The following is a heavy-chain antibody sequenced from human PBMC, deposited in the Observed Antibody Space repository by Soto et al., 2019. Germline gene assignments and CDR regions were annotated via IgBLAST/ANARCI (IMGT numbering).Heavy chain of an antibody. CDR3: TSRAPDYGDYLGYYFDY. CDR1: GFTFSNAW. V-gene: IGHV3-15*01. J-gene: IGHJ4*02. Sequence: GGSLRLSCAASGFTFSNAWMSWVRQAPGKGLEWVGRIKSKTDGGTTDYAAPVKGKFTISRDDSKNTLYLQMNSLKTEDTAVYYCTSRAPDYGDYLGYYFDYWGQGTLVTVS. CDR2: IKSKTDGGTT. D-gene: IGHD4-17*01.